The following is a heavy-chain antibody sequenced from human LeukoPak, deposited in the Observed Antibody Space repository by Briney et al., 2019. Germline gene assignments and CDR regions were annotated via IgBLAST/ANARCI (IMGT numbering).Heavy chain of an antibody. CDR3: AKYDTSVNFDY. D-gene: IGHD3-22*01. J-gene: IGHJ4*02. CDR2: IKSKADGGTT. V-gene: IGHV3-15*01. CDR1: GFTFTNAW. Sequence: GGSLRLSCVVSGFTFTNAWMSWVRQAPGKGLEWVGHIKSKADGGTTDYAAPVKGRFIISRDDSKHTLYLQVNSLKTDDTAVYYCAKYDTSVNFDYWGLGTLVTVSS.